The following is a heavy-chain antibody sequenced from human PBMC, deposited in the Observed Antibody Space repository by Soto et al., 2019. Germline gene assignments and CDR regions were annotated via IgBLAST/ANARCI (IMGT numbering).Heavy chain of an antibody. CDR1: GGTFSSYA. Sequence: ASVKVSCKASGGTFSSYAISWVRQAPGQGLEWMGGIIPIFGTANYAQKFQGRVTITADESTSTAYMELSSLRSEDTAVYYCARGKVGWFGELYVLSGGMDVWGQGTTVTVSS. D-gene: IGHD3-10*01. V-gene: IGHV1-69*13. CDR2: IIPIFGTA. CDR3: ARGKVGWFGELYVLSGGMDV. J-gene: IGHJ6*02.